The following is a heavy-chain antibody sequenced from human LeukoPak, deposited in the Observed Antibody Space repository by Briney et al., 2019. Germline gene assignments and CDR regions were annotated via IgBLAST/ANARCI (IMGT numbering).Heavy chain of an antibody. J-gene: IGHJ4*02. Sequence: ASVKVSCKASGYTFNMHSIIWVRQAPGQGLEWMGWINPNTGGINYAQKFQGRVTMTRDTSISAAYMEPSRLRSDDTAVYYCARDPYSNYFDYWGQGTLVTVSS. D-gene: IGHD5-18*01. CDR2: INPNTGGI. CDR3: ARDPYSNYFDY. V-gene: IGHV1-2*02. CDR1: GYTFNMHS.